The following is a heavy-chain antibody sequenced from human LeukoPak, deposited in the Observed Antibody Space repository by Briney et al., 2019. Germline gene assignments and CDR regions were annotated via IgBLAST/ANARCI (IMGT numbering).Heavy chain of an antibody. CDR2: MNPNSGNT. CDR1: GYTFTSYD. Sequence: GASVKLSCKASGYTFTSYDINWVRQATGQGLEWMGWMNPNSGNTCYAQKYQGRVTMPRNSSISTAYMELTSLRSEDTAVYYCASANYFRRIGPQGGILGYWGQGPLVTVSS. J-gene: IGHJ4*02. V-gene: IGHV1-8*01. D-gene: IGHD5-24*01. CDR3: ASANYFRRIGPQGGILGY.